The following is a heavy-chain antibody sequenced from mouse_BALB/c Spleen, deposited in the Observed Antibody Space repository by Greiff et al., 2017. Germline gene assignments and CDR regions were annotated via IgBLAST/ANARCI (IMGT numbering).Heavy chain of an antibody. CDR2: IYPGNVNT. V-gene: IGHV1S56*01. J-gene: IGHJ4*01. Sequence: QVQLQQSGPELVKPGASVRISCKASGYTFTSYDIHWVKQRPGQGLEWIGWIYPGNVNTKYNEKFKGKATLTADKSSSTAYMQLSSLTSEDSAVYFCARRYDYEGYYAMDYWGQGTSVTVSS. CDR1: GYTFTSYD. CDR3: ARRYDYEGYYAMDY. D-gene: IGHD2-4*01.